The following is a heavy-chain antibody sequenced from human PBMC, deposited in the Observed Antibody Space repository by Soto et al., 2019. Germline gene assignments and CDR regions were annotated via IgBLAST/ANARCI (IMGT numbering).Heavy chain of an antibody. V-gene: IGHV1-69*06. J-gene: IGHJ4*02. Sequence: QVQLVQSWAEVKKPGSAVKVSCKASGGTFSSLAISWVLQAPGQGLEWMGGLVPVFGTANYAQKFQDRVTITADKSPSTSYLELSSLRSEDTVVYYCARSPGVFDYWGQGTLVTVSS. D-gene: IGHD3-10*01. CDR3: ARSPGVFDY. CDR2: LVPVFGTA. CDR1: GGTFSSLA.